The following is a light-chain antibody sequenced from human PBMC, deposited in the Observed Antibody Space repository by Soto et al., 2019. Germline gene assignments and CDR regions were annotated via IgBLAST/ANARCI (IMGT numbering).Light chain of an antibody. V-gene: IGLV2-14*01. Sequence: QSALTQPASVSGSPGQSITISCTGTSSDVGGYDYVSWYQHHPGKAPKLIIYEVSNRPSGLSNRFSGSKSGNTASLTISGLQAEDEADYYCISYTSDDVRYVFGTGTKVTVL. CDR1: SSDVGGYDY. CDR3: ISYTSDDVRYV. CDR2: EVS. J-gene: IGLJ1*01.